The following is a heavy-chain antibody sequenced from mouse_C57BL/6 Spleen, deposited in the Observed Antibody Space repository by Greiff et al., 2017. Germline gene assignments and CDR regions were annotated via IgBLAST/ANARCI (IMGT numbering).Heavy chain of an antibody. V-gene: IGHV1-64*01. D-gene: IGHD2-2*01. CDR2: IHPNSGST. CDR3: AKSTMVTTFDY. J-gene: IGHJ2*01. Sequence: QVQLQQPGAELVKPGASVKLSCKASGYTFTSYWMHWVKQRPGQGLEWIGMIHPNSGSTNYNEKFKSKATLTVDKSSSTAYMQRSSLTSEDSAVYYCAKSTMVTTFDYWGQGTTLTVSS. CDR1: GYTFTSYW.